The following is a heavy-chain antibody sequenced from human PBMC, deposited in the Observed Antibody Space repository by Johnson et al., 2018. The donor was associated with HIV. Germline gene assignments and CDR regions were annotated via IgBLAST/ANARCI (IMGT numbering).Heavy chain of an antibody. CDR1: GFTFSSYD. Sequence: QVQLVESGGGLVQPGGSLRLSCAASGFTFSSYDMHWVRQATGNGLEWVAVISYDGSNKYYADSVKGRLTISRDNSKNTLYLQMNSLRAEDTAVYYCARGRNAFDIWGQGTMVTVSS. CDR2: ISYDGSNK. J-gene: IGHJ3*02. CDR3: ARGRNAFDI. V-gene: IGHV3-30*03.